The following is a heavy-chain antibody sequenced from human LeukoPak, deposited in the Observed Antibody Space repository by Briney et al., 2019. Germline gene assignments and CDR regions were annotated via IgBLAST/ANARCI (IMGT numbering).Heavy chain of an antibody. J-gene: IGHJ4*02. Sequence: GGSLKLSCAASGFTVDSNYLSWVRQAPGKGLEWVSTIYTGGNTYYAASVKGRFTISRDFSKNTVFLHMNSLRAEDTAMYYCARGDDSGYYDYFDYWGQGALATVSS. CDR2: IYTGGNT. CDR3: ARGDDSGYYDYFDY. CDR1: GFTVDSNY. D-gene: IGHD3-22*01. V-gene: IGHV3-53*01.